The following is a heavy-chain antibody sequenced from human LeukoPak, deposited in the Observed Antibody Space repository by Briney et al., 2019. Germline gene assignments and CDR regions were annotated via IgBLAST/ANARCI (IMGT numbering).Heavy chain of an antibody. CDR1: GYTFTGYY. D-gene: IGHD2-2*01. V-gene: IGHV1-2*02. Sequence: ASVKVSCKASGYTFTGYYMHWVRQAPGQGLEWMGWINPNSGGTNYAQKFQGRVTMIRDTSISTAYMELSRLRSDDTAVYYCARMLVVVPAAIGVKAFDIWGQGTMVTVSS. CDR2: INPNSGGT. J-gene: IGHJ3*02. CDR3: ARMLVVVPAAIGVKAFDI.